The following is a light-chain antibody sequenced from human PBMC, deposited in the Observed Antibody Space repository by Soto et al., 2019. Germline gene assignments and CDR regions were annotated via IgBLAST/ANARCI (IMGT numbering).Light chain of an antibody. Sequence: DIVMTQSPDSLAVSLGERATINCKSSQSVLYSSNNKNYLAWYQQKPGQPPKLLIHWASTRESGVPDRFSGSGSGTDFPLTISSLQAEDVAVYYCQHYYSTPLTFGGGTKVEIK. CDR2: WAS. CDR1: QSVLYSSNNKNY. CDR3: QHYYSTPLT. V-gene: IGKV4-1*01. J-gene: IGKJ4*01.